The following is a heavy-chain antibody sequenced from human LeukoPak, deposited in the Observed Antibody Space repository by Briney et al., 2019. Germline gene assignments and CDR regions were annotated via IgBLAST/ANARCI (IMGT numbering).Heavy chain of an antibody. CDR1: GYTFTSYG. CDR3: ARDGLWFGPPQKNWFDP. CDR2: ISAYNGNT. D-gene: IGHD3-10*01. Sequence: ASVTLSCKASGYTFTSYGISWGRQAPGQPLEWMGWISAYNGNTNYAQKLQGRVTMTTDTSTSTAYMELRSLRSDDTAVYYCARDGLWFGPPQKNWFDPWGQGTLVTVSS. J-gene: IGHJ5*02. V-gene: IGHV1-18*01.